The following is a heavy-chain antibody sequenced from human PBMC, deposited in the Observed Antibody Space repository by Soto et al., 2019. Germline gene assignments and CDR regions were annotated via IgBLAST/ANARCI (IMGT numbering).Heavy chain of an antibody. J-gene: IGHJ6*02. CDR1: GLTFSSYG. CDR3: AKDLVLLWFGDQQGSMDV. Sequence: GGSLRLSCAASGLTFSSYGMHWVRQAPGKGLEWVAVISYDGSNKYYADSVKGRFTISRDNSKNTLYLQMNSLRAEDTAVYYCAKDLVLLWFGDQQGSMDVWGQGTTVTVSS. V-gene: IGHV3-30*18. D-gene: IGHD3-10*01. CDR2: ISYDGSNK.